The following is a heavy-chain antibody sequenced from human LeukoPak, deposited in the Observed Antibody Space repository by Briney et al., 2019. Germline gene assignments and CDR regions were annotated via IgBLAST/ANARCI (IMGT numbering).Heavy chain of an antibody. CDR2: IRYDGSNK. Sequence: GGSLRLSCAASGFTFSSYGMHWVRQAPGKGLDWVAFIRYDGSNKYYADSVKGRFTISRDNSKNTLYLQMNSLRAEDTAVYYCAKDGYDSGDFDYWGQGTLVTVSS. CDR1: GFTFSSYG. D-gene: IGHD3-22*01. J-gene: IGHJ4*02. CDR3: AKDGYDSGDFDY. V-gene: IGHV3-30*02.